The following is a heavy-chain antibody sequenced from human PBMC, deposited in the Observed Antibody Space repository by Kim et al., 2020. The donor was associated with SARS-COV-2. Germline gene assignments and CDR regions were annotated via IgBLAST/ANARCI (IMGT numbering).Heavy chain of an antibody. CDR2: IRSKASGGTT. Sequence: GGSLRLSCTASGFTFGEYALSWVRQAPGKGLQWVGFIRSKASGGTTHYATSVKGRFTISRDDSKKIAYMLMSSLKIEDTAVYYCSREWYRNSWEDFSYY. D-gene: IGHD6-13*01. J-gene: IGHJ6*03. CDR3: SREWYRNSWEDFSYY. V-gene: IGHV3-49*04. CDR1: GFTFGEYA.